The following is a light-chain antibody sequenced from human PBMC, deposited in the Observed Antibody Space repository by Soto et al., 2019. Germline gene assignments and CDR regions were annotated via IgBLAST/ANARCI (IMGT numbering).Light chain of an antibody. V-gene: IGKV3-20*01. CDR1: QSVGSTY. CDR3: QQYDVSPPIT. Sequence: ESVLTQSPGTLSLSPGERATLSCRASQSVGSTYLAWYQQKPGQAPRLVIYGASSRATGVPDRFSGSGSGTDFTLTISRLEPEDYAVYYCQQYDVSPPITFGQGTRLEIK. CDR2: GAS. J-gene: IGKJ5*01.